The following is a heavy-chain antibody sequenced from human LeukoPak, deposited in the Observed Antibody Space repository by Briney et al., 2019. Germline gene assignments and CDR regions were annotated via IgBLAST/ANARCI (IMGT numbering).Heavy chain of an antibody. D-gene: IGHD2-2*02. CDR3: ARGPYCSSTSCYTVGAFDI. V-gene: IGHV3-21*04. CDR2: ISSSSSYI. J-gene: IGHJ4*02. Sequence: PGGSLRLSCAASGFTFSSYSMNWVRQAPGKGLEWVSSISSSSSYIYYADSVKGRFTISRDNSKNTLSLQMNSLRAEDTAVYHCARGPYCSSTSCYTVGAFDIWGQGTLVTVSS. CDR1: GFTFSSYS.